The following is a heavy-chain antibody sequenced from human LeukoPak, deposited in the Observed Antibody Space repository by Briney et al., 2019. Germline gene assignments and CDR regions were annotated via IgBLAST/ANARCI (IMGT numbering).Heavy chain of an antibody. CDR1: GFTFSTYV. V-gene: IGHV3-33*08. CDR3: ARDGTGSNSGWYIH. CDR2: IWYDGSNK. Sequence: TGGSLRLSCAASGFTFSTYVMSWVRQAPGKGLEWVAVIWYDGSNKYYADSVKGRFTISRDNSKNTLYLQMNSLRAEDTAVYYCARDGTGSNSGWYIHWGQGTLVTVSS. D-gene: IGHD6-19*01. J-gene: IGHJ4*02.